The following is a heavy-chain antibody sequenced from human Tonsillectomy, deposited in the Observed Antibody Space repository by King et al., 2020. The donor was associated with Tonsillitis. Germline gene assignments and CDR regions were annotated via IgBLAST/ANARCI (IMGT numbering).Heavy chain of an antibody. CDR3: AHSRGYCSSTSCYTRVFDY. V-gene: IGHV2-5*02. CDR2: IYLDDDK. CDR1: GFSLSTSRVG. D-gene: IGHD2-2*02. J-gene: IGHJ4*02. Sequence: TLKESGPTLVKPTQTLTLTCTFSGFSLSTSRVGVGWIRQPPGKALEWLALIYLDDDKRYSPSLKSRLTITKDTSKNQVVLTMTNMDPVDTATYYCAHSRGYCSSTSCYTRVFDYWGQGTLVTVSS.